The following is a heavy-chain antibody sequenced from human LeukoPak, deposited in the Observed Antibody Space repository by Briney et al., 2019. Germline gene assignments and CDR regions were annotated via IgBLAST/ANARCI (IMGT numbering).Heavy chain of an antibody. V-gene: IGHV1-69*04. Sequence: GASVKVSCKDSGYTFSSYAISWVRQAPGQGLEWMGRIIPIHGIANYAQKFQGRVTITADKSTSTAYMELSSLRSEDTAVYYCARDGDGGNSDYWGQGTLVTVSS. CDR3: ARDGDGGNSDY. D-gene: IGHD4-23*01. J-gene: IGHJ4*02. CDR1: GYTFSSYA. CDR2: IIPIHGIA.